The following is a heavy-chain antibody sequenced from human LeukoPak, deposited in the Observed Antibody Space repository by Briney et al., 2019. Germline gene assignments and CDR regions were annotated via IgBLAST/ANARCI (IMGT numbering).Heavy chain of an antibody. CDR3: ARFKVGRKATQKNAFDI. Sequence: GGSLRLSCAASGFTFSNYAMHWARQAPGKGLEWVAVISFDSTKEYYGNSVKGRFIVARDNAKATLHPQMHSLRPDDSAVYYCARFKVGRKATQKNAFDIWGRGTVVTVSS. CDR1: GFTFSNYA. D-gene: IGHD1-26*01. J-gene: IGHJ3*02. V-gene: IGHV3-30*01. CDR2: ISFDSTKE.